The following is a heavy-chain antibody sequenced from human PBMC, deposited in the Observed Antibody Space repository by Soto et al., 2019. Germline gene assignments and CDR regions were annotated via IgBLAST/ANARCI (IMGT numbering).Heavy chain of an antibody. CDR2: INPNSGRT. CDR1: GYTFTDYF. D-gene: IGHD1-1*01. V-gene: IGHV1-2*02. J-gene: IGHJ5*02. CDR3: ARVTATSPDAWLDP. Sequence: QVQLVQSGAEVKKPGASVSVSCTASGYTFTDYFLHWVRQAPGQGLEWMGWINPNSGRTHFGPKFQAGVTMTRDASISTVYLVLDSLTSDDTAMYYCARVTATSPDAWLDPWGPGTLVIVSS.